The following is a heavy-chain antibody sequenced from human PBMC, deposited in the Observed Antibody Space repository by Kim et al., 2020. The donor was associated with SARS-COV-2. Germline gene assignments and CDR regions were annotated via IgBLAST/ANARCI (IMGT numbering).Heavy chain of an antibody. CDR1: GFTFDDFA. CDR3: TKDTGPYGSGSYH. CDR2: ISWNSGNK. D-gene: IGHD3-10*01. J-gene: IGHJ5*02. V-gene: IGHV3-9*01. Sequence: GGSLRLSCAASGFTFDDFAMHRVRQVPGKGLEWVSVISWNSGNKGYADSVKGCFTISRDNAKKSLYLQMRSLRPEDTALYYCTKDTGPYGSGSYHWGQGTLVTVSS.